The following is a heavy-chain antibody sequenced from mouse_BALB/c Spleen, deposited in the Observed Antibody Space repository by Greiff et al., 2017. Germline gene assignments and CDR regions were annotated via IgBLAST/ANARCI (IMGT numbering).Heavy chain of an antibody. Sequence: EVQLVESGGGLVQPGGSLKLSCAASGFTFSSYGMSWVRQTPDKRLELVATINSNGGSTYYPDSVKGRFTISRDNAKNTLYLQMSSLKSEDTAMYYCARGENYYGSSYYFDYWGQGTTLTVSS. CDR2: INSNGGST. J-gene: IGHJ2*01. D-gene: IGHD1-1*01. CDR1: GFTFSSYG. V-gene: IGHV5-6-3*01. CDR3: ARGENYYGSSYYFDY.